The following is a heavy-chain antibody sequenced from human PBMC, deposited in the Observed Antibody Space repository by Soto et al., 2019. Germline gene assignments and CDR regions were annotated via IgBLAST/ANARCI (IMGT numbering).Heavy chain of an antibody. J-gene: IGHJ4*02. CDR3: ARGSRYNWNSNDY. CDR2: ISAYNGNT. CDR1: GYTFTSYG. V-gene: IGHV1-18*01. Sequence: QVPLVQSGAEVKKPGASVKVSCKASGYTFTSYGISWVRQAPGQGLEWMGWISAYNGNTNYAQKFQGRVTITADESTSTAYMELSSLRSEDTAVYYCARGSRYNWNSNDYWGQGTLVTVSS. D-gene: IGHD1-7*01.